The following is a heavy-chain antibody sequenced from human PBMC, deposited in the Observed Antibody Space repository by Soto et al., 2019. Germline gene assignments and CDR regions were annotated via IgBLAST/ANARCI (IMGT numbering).Heavy chain of an antibody. CDR1: GFIFKNYA. D-gene: IGHD6-13*01. CDR2: ISDSGGTT. Sequence: GGSLRLSCVASGFIFKNYAMNWVRQAPGKGLEWVSVISDSGGTTFYADSVKGRFTISRDSSGNTLYLQMNSLRGEDTAVYYCGRATEEQLDFYYHSMDVWGKGTTVTVS. V-gene: IGHV3-23*01. CDR3: GRATEEQLDFYYHSMDV. J-gene: IGHJ6*03.